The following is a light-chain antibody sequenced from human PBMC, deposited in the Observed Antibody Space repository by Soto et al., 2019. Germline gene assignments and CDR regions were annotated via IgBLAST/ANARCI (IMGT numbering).Light chain of an antibody. CDR3: QQSYTTPWT. Sequence: DIQMTQSPSSLSASVGDRVTITCRASQSIRSYLNWYQQKPGKVPKLLIYTASNLQSGLPSRFSGSGSGTDFTLTISSLQPEDFATYYCQQSYTTPWTFGQGTKVEI. V-gene: IGKV1-39*01. J-gene: IGKJ1*01. CDR2: TAS. CDR1: QSIRSY.